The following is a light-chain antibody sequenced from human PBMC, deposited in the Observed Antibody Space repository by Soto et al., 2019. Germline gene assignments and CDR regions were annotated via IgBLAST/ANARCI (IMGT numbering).Light chain of an antibody. CDR1: KIGSLS. J-gene: IGLJ1*01. Sequence: SHELTQPPPVSGAPGPTARVTFGGDKIGSLSVHWYQQKPGQAPVLVVYADSDPPSGIPERFSGSNSGNTATLTITRVQAGDEADFYCQVWDTTTNQFVFGPGTKVTVL. CDR2: ADS. V-gene: IGLV3-21*02. CDR3: QVWDTTTNQFV.